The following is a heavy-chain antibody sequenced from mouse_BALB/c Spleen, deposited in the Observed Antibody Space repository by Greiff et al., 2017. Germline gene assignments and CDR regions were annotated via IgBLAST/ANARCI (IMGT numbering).Heavy chain of an antibody. CDR3: ERHLGRGFDY. V-gene: IGHV5-12-2*01. Sequence: EVKLVESGGGLVQPGGSLKLSCAASGFTFSSYTMSWVRQTPEKRLEWVAYISNGGGSTYYPDTVKGRFTISRDNAKNTLYLQMSSLKSEDTAMYYCERHLGRGFDYWGQGTTLTVSS. J-gene: IGHJ2*01. CDR1: GFTFSSYT. D-gene: IGHD3-3*01. CDR2: ISNGGGST.